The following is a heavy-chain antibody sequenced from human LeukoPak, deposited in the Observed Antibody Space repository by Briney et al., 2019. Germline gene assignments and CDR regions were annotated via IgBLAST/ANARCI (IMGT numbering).Heavy chain of an antibody. D-gene: IGHD3-10*01. CDR3: ARVRDGSGSYRRPIDS. CDR1: GGSISSSNW. J-gene: IGHJ4*02. V-gene: IGHV4-4*02. Sequence: PSETLSLTCAVSGGSISSSNWWSWVRQPPGKGLEWIGEIYHSGSTNYNPSLRSRVTISVDTSKNQFSLKLSSVTAADTAVYYCARVRDGSGSYRRPIDSWGQGTLVTVSS. CDR2: IYHSGST.